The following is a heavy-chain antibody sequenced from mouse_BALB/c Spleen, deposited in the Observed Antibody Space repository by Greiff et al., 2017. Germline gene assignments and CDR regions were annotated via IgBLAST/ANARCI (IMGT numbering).Heavy chain of an antibody. CDR2: IDPETGGT. V-gene: IGHV1-15*01. D-gene: IGHD2-10*01. Sequence: VKLVESGAELVRPGASVTLSCKASGYTFTDYEMHWVKQTPVHGLEWIGAIDPETGGTAYNQKFKGKATLTADKSSSTAYMELRSLTSEDSAVYYCTRSYYGNNYYAMDYWGQGTSVTVSS. CDR3: TRSYYGNNYYAMDY. CDR1: GYTFTDYE. J-gene: IGHJ4*01.